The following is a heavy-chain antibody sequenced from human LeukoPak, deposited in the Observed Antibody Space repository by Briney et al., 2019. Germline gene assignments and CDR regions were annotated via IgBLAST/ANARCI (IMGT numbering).Heavy chain of an antibody. V-gene: IGHV3-21*01. CDR3: ARDPDSDSSGWPVDY. CDR2: ISSSSSYI. D-gene: IGHD6-19*01. J-gene: IGHJ4*02. CDR1: GFTFSSYS. Sequence: GGSLRLSCAASGFTFSSYSMNWVRQAPGKGLEWVSSISSSSSYIYYADSVKGRFTISRDNAENSLYLQMNSLRAEDTAVYYCARDPDSDSSGWPVDYWGQGTLVTVSS.